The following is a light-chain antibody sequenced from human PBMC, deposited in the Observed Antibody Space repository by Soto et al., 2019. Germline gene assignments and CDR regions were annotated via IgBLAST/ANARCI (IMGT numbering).Light chain of an antibody. Sequence: QSVLTQPPSASGTPGHTVTISCSGRSSNIGSNYVYWYQQLPGTAPRLLMYRADQRPSGVADRFAGSKAGTSASLANGGLRFEDKADYYCSAWNDFVSGLVFGGVTKVTLL. CDR2: RAD. CDR3: SAWNDFVSGLV. CDR1: SSNIGSNY. J-gene: IGLJ2*01. V-gene: IGLV1-47*01.